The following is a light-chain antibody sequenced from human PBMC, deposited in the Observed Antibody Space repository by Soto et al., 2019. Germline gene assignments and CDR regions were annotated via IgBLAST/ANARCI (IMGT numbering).Light chain of an antibody. CDR1: QSVSSD. CDR2: GAS. Sequence: EIVMKQSPATLSVSPGERATLSSRASQSVSSDLAWYQQKPGQPPRLLIYGASIRAPGIPARFSGSGSGTAFTLTISSLQSEDFAVYYCQQYNNWPPYTFGQGTKLEIK. V-gene: IGKV3D-15*01. J-gene: IGKJ2*01. CDR3: QQYNNWPPYT.